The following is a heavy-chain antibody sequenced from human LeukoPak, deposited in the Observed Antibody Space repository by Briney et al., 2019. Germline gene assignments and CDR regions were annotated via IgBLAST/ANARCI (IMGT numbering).Heavy chain of an antibody. V-gene: IGHV3-21*01. CDR2: ISSSGSDI. Sequence: GGSLRLSCTASGFTFSSYSMNWVRQAPGKGLEWVSSISSSGSDIYYADSVKGRFTISRDNAKNSLYLQMNSLRAEDTAVYYCARDLIVGTTIRYYFDYWGQGTLVTVSS. D-gene: IGHD1-26*01. CDR3: ARDLIVGTTIRYYFDY. CDR1: GFTFSSYS. J-gene: IGHJ4*02.